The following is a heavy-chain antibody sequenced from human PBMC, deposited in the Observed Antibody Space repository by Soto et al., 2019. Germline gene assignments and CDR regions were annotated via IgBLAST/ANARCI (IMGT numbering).Heavy chain of an antibody. CDR1: GGSISSYH. Sequence: QVQLQESGPGLVKPSETLSLTCTVSGGSISSYHWSWIRQSPGKGLDWIGCIQDSGNRNHNPSLGSRVTISVDTAKNQVSLKLNSVTAADTAVYYCAKALGGVNFWGYFDYGGQGALVTVSS. CDR2: IQDSGNR. CDR3: AKALGGVNFWGYFDY. J-gene: IGHJ4*02. D-gene: IGHD2-8*02. V-gene: IGHV4-59*08.